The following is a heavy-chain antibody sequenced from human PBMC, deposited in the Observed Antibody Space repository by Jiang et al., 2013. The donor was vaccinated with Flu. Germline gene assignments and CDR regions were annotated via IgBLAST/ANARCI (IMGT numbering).Heavy chain of an antibody. CDR2: IYPGDSDV. V-gene: IGHV5-51*01. J-gene: IGHJ3*02. Sequence: GAEVKKPGDSLKISCKASGYTFTNYWIAWVRQVPGKGLEWAGMIYPGDSDVRYGPAFGGHVTFSFDTSISTAYMEWGGLKASDSAIYYCARQADSSGYSALGDPFDNWGQGTMVSVSS. CDR1: GYTFTNYW. D-gene: IGHD2-2*03. CDR3: ARQADSSGYSALGDPFDN.